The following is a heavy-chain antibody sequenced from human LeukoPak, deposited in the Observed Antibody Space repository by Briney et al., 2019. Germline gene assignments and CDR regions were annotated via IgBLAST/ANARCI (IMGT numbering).Heavy chain of an antibody. CDR2: TSSSGSTI. D-gene: IGHD3-3*01. CDR1: GFTFSIYE. V-gene: IGHV3-48*03. Sequence: GGSLRLSCAVSGFTFSIYEMNWVRQAPGKGLEWLSYTSSSGSTIYYADSVKGRFTISRDNAKNSLYLQMNSLRAEDTAVYYCARDTHHYDFWSGYYNWFDPWGQGTLVTVSS. J-gene: IGHJ5*02. CDR3: ARDTHHYDFWSGYYNWFDP.